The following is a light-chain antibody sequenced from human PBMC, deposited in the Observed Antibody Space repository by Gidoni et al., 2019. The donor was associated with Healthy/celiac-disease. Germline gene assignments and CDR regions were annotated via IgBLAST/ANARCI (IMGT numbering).Light chain of an antibody. CDR1: QSVSSSY. CDR2: GAS. CDR3: QQYGSPIT. J-gene: IGKJ3*01. V-gene: IGKV3-20*01. Sequence: EIVFTQSPGTLSLSPGERATPSCRASQSVSSSYLAWYQQKPGQAPRLLIYGASSRATGIPDRFSGSGSGTDFTLTISRLEPEDFAVYYCQQYGSPITFGPGTKVDIK.